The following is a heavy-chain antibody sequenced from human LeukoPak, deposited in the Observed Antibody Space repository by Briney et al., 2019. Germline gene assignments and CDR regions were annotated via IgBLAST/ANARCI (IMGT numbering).Heavy chain of an antibody. D-gene: IGHD3-10*01. CDR2: ISAYNGNT. Sequence: ASVKVSCKASGYTFTSYGISWVRQAPGQGLEWMGWISAYNGNTNYAQKLQGRVTMTTDTSTSTAYMELRSLRSDDTAVYYCARVTMVRGVISGFDYWGQGTLVTVSS. V-gene: IGHV1-18*01. J-gene: IGHJ4*02. CDR1: GYTFTSYG. CDR3: ARVTMVRGVISGFDY.